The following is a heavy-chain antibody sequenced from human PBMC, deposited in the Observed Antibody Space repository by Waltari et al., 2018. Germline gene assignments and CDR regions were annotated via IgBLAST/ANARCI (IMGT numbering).Heavy chain of an antibody. J-gene: IGHJ4*02. CDR2: INYIGNT. V-gene: IGHV4-39*01. Sequence: QLQLQESGPGLVKPSETLSLTCTVSGGPISSSSHYWGWIRQPPGKGLEWIGSINYIGNTYNNPALKCRVTISVDTSNNQFSLKMNSVTATDTAVYYCARRARAGSGVYYFDSWGQGTLVTVSS. D-gene: IGHD3-3*01. CDR3: ARRARAGSGVYYFDS. CDR1: GGPISSSSHY.